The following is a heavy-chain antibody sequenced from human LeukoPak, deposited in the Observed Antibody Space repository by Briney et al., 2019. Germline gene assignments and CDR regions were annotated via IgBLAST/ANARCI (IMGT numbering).Heavy chain of an antibody. CDR3: AGSYYYGSGAKSVPYYYYYYMDV. Sequence: SETLSLTCTVSGGSISSYYWSWIRQPPGKGLEWIGYIYYSGSTNYNPSLKSRVTISVDTSKNQFSLKLSSVTAADTAVYYCAGSYYYGSGAKSVPYYYYYYMDVWGKGTTVTISS. CDR2: IYYSGST. J-gene: IGHJ6*03. CDR1: GGSISSYY. D-gene: IGHD3-10*01. V-gene: IGHV4-59*12.